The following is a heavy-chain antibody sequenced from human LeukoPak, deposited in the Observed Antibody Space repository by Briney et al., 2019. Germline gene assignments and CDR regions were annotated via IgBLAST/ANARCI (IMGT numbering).Heavy chain of an antibody. J-gene: IGHJ1*01. CDR2: INPNSGGT. V-gene: IGHV1-2*02. CDR3: AGDYYDSSGYQQEYFQH. CDR1: GYTFTGYY. D-gene: IGHD3-22*01. Sequence: GASVKVSCKASGYTFTGYYMHWVRQAPGQGLEWMGWINPNSGGTNYAQKFQGRVTMTRDTSISTAYMELSRLRSDDTAVYYCAGDYYDSSGYQQEYFQHWGQGTLVTVSS.